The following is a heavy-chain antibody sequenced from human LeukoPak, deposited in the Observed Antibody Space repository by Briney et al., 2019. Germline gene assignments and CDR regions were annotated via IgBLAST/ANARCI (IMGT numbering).Heavy chain of an antibody. CDR1: GFTFSSYA. CDR2: ISYDGSNK. V-gene: IGHV3-30*04. J-gene: IGHJ5*02. Sequence: GGSLRLSCAASGFTFSSYAMHWVRQAPGKGLEWVAVISYDGSNKYYADSVKGRFTISRDNAKNSLYLQMNSLRAEDTAVYYCARSKIAAAGTARWFDPWGQGTLVTVSS. D-gene: IGHD6-13*01. CDR3: ARSKIAAAGTARWFDP.